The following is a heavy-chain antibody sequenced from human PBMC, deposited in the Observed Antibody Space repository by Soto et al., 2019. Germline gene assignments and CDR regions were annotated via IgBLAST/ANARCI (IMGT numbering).Heavy chain of an antibody. CDR1: GFTFSSYA. CDR3: ARVYYYYYGMDV. CDR2: ISYDGSNK. Sequence: GGSLRLSCAASGFTFSSYAMHWVRQAPGKGLEWVAVISYDGSNKYYADSVKGRFTISRDNSKNTLYLQMNSLRAEDTAVYYCARVYYYYYGMDVWGQGTTVTVSS. J-gene: IGHJ6*02. V-gene: IGHV3-30-3*01.